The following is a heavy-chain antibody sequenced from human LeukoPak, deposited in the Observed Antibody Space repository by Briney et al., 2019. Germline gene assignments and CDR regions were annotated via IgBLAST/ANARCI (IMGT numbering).Heavy chain of an antibody. CDR3: ARGPQVTTWDY. Sequence: SETLSLTCTVSGGSISSYYWSWIRQPPGKGLEWIGYIYHTGSTYYNPSLKSRVTISVDMSKNQFSLKLNSVTAADTAVYYCARGPQVTTWDYWGQGTLVTVSS. D-gene: IGHD4-17*01. J-gene: IGHJ4*02. CDR1: GGSISSYY. CDR2: IYHTGST. V-gene: IGHV4-59*12.